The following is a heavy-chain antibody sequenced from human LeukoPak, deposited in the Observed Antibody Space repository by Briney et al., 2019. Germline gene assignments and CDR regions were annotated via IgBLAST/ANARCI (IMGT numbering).Heavy chain of an antibody. CDR2: ISSSSSTI. J-gene: IGHJ3*02. Sequence: PGGSLRLSCAASGFTFSTYSMNWVRQAPGKGLEWVSYISSSSSTIHYADSVKGRFTISRDNAKNSLYLQMNSLRAEDTAVYYCARDLKENDYGDYASGVDIWGQGTMVTVSS. D-gene: IGHD4-17*01. V-gene: IGHV3-48*01. CDR1: GFTFSTYS. CDR3: ARDLKENDYGDYASGVDI.